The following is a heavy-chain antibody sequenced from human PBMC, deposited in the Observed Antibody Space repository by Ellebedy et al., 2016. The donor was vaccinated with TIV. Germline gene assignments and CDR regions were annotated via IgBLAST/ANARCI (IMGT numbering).Heavy chain of an antibody. Sequence: PGGSLRLSCAASGFTFSSYGMNWVRQAPGKGLEWVAVIWYDGSNKYYADSVKGRFTITRDNSKNTLYLQMNSLRAEDTAVYYCARGSVAGTRTVDYWGQGTLVTVSS. D-gene: IGHD6-19*01. CDR2: IWYDGSNK. J-gene: IGHJ4*02. CDR1: GFTFSSYG. V-gene: IGHV3-33*01. CDR3: ARGSVAGTRTVDY.